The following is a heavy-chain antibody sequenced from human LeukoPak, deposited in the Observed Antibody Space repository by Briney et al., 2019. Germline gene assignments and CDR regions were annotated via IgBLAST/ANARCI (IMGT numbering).Heavy chain of an antibody. CDR3: AKASGGMVYAIDFDY. CDR2: ISWNSGSI. Sequence: GGSLRLSCAASGFTFSSYAMSWVRQAPGKGLEWVSGISWNSGSIGYADSVKGRFTISRDNAKNSLYLQMNSLRAEDTALYYCAKASGGMVYAIDFDYWGQGTLVTVSS. D-gene: IGHD2-8*01. V-gene: IGHV3-9*01. J-gene: IGHJ4*02. CDR1: GFTFSSYA.